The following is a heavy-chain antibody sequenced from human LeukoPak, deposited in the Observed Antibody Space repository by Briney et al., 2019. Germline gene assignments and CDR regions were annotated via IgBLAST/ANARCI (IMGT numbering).Heavy chain of an antibody. J-gene: IGHJ4*02. CDR3: ARGANSNHPGLDN. CDR2: IKYSGST. CDR1: GGSISSYD. V-gene: IGHV4-59*01. D-gene: IGHD4-11*01. Sequence: SETLSLTCTVSGGSISSYDWSWIRQPPGKGLEWIGYIKYSGSTNYNPSLKSRVTISVDTSKNQFSLKLSSVTAADTAVYYCARGANSNHPGLDNWGQGTLVTVSS.